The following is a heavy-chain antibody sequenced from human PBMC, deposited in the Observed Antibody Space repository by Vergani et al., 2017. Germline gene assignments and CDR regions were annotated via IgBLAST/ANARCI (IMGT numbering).Heavy chain of an antibody. D-gene: IGHD6-6*01. CDR2: IIPILGIA. J-gene: IGHJ6*02. Sequence: QVQLVQSGAEVKKPGSSVKVSCKASGGTFSSYAISWVRQAPGQGLEWMGRIIPILGIANYAQKFQGRVTITADKSTNTAYMELSSLISEDTAVYYCARGSIAARPSYYYYGMDVWGQGTTVTVSS. CDR1: GGTFSSYA. V-gene: IGHV1-69*04. CDR3: ARGSIAARPSYYYYGMDV.